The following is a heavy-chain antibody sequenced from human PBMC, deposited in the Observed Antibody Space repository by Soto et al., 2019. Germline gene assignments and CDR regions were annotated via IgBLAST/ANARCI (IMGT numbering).Heavy chain of an antibody. D-gene: IGHD3-16*01. Sequence: SETLTLTCIVSGCSINTDYWWSWVRQPPRKGLEWIGEIHHSGSTNYIQSLKSRVTMSLDKSNNQLSLRLSSVTAADTAVYYCARGFDYRWVYWGQGTLVTVSS. CDR1: GCSINTDYW. CDR2: IHHSGST. J-gene: IGHJ4*02. V-gene: IGHV4-4*02. CDR3: ARGFDYRWVY.